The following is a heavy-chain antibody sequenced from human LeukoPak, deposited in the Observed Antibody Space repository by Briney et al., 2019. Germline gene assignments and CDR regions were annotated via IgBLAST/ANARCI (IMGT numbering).Heavy chain of an antibody. CDR2: INHSGST. CDR1: GGSFSGYY. CDR3: ARNYYDSSSYLPFDY. Sequence: SETLSLTCAVYGGSFSGYYWSWIRQPPGKGLEWIGEINHSGSTNYNPSLKSRVTISVDTSKNQFSLKLSSVTAADTAVYYCARNYYDSSSYLPFDYWGQGTLVTVSS. D-gene: IGHD3-22*01. J-gene: IGHJ4*02. V-gene: IGHV4-34*01.